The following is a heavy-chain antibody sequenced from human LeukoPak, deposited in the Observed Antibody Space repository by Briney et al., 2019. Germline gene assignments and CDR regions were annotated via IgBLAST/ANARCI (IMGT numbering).Heavy chain of an antibody. J-gene: IGHJ4*02. CDR3: AKDRIGQYCGGDCYSRSSY. CDR2: ISGSGGST. V-gene: IGHV3-23*01. CDR1: GFTFSSYA. D-gene: IGHD2-21*02. Sequence: GGSLRLSCAASGFTFSSYAMSWVRQAPGKGLEWVSAISGSGGSTYYADSVKGRFTISGDNSKNTLYLQMNSLRAEDTAVYYCAKDRIGQYCGGDCYSRSSYWGQGTLVTVSS.